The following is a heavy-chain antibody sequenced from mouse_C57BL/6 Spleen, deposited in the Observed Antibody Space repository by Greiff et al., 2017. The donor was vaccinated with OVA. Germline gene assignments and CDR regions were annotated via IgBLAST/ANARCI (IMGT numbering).Heavy chain of an antibody. CDR1: GFTFSSYT. J-gene: IGHJ3*01. D-gene: IGHD1-3*01. CDR3: ARHDGYNQLSFAY. CDR2: ISGGGGNT. Sequence: EVQLVESGGGLVKPGGSLKLSCAASGFTFSSYTMSWVRQTPEKRLEWVATISGGGGNTYYPDSVKGRFTISRDNAKNTLYLQMSSLRSEDTALYYCARHDGYNQLSFAYWGQGTLVTVSA. V-gene: IGHV5-9*01.